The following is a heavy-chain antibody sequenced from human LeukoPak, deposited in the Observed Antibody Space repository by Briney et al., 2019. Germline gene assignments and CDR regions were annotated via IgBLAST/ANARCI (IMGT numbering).Heavy chain of an antibody. J-gene: IGHJ4*02. CDR3: AKDLRSLEWGYYFDY. V-gene: IGHV3-23*01. CDR2: ISGSGGST. Sequence: PGGSLRLSCAASGFTFSSYAMSWVRQAPGKGLEWVSAISGSGGSTYYADSVKGRFTISRDNSKNTLYLQMNSLRAEDTAVYYCAKDLRSLEWGYYFDYWGQGTLVTVSS. D-gene: IGHD3-3*01. CDR1: GFTFSSYA.